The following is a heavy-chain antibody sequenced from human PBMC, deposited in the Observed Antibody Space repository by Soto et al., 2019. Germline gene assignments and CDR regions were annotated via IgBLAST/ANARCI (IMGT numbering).Heavy chain of an antibody. J-gene: IGHJ4*02. CDR3: AREHKVVNDFEF. D-gene: IGHD2-15*01. CDR1: GGSISTYY. V-gene: IGHV4-4*07. Sequence: QVQLQESGPGLVKPSETLSLSCTVSGGSISTYYWNWIRQPAGKGLEWIGRIYSSGATNYNPALKSRVTISTDTSTNHFSLRLTSVTPADTAVYYCAREHKVVNDFEFWGQGILVTVSS. CDR2: IYSSGAT.